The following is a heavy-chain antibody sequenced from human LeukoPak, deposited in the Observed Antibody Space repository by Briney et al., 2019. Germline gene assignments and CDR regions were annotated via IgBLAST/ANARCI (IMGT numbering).Heavy chain of an antibody. D-gene: IGHD3-10*02. V-gene: IGHV3-23*01. CDR3: AKDVRRYNRPVDH. CDR1: GFTFSAHA. CDR2: ISGSGSHT. Sequence: GGSLRLSCAASGFTFSAHAMNWVRQAPGKGLEWVSSISGSGSHTYYADSVKGRFTISRDNSENTLYLQMNTLRAEDTALYYCAKDVRRYNRPVDHWGQGTLVTVSS. J-gene: IGHJ4*01.